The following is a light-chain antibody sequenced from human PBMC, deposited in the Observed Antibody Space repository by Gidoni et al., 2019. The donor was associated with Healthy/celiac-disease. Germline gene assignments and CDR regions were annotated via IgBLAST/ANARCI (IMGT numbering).Light chain of an antibody. J-gene: IGKJ1*01. CDR1: QSISSY. CDR3: QRSYSTSWT. CDR2: AAS. V-gene: IGKV1-39*01. Sequence: DIQMTQSPSSLSASVGDRVTITCRASQSISSYLNWYQQKPGKAPKLLIYAASSLQSGVPSRFSGSGSGTDFTLTISSLQPEDFATYYCQRSYSTSWTFXQXTKVEIK.